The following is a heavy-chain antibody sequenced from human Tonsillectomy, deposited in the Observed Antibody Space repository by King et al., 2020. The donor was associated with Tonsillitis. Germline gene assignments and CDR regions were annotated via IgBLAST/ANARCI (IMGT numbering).Heavy chain of an antibody. Sequence: EVQLVESGGGLVQPGRSVRLSCEASGFTFSSYWMHWVRQAPGKELVWVSHINGDGTNTNYADSVKGRFTISRDNAKNTLYLQMNSLRDEDTAVYFCATVGSSAYYVYWGQGTLVTVSS. J-gene: IGHJ4*02. CDR1: GFTFSSYW. V-gene: IGHV3-74*01. CDR2: INGDGTNT. CDR3: ATVGSSAYYVY. D-gene: IGHD3-22*01.